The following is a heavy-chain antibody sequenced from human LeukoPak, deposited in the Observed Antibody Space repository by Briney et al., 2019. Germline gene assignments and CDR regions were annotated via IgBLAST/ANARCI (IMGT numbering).Heavy chain of an antibody. CDR2: IIPILDIA. Sequence: GASVKVSCKASGGTFSSYAISWVRQAPGQGLEWMGRIIPILDIANYAQKFQGRVTITADKSTSTAYMELSSLRSEDTAVYYCARDFYYDSSGCGYWGQGTMVTVSS. D-gene: IGHD3-22*01. CDR3: ARDFYYDSSGCGY. J-gene: IGHJ3*01. V-gene: IGHV1-69*04. CDR1: GGTFSSYA.